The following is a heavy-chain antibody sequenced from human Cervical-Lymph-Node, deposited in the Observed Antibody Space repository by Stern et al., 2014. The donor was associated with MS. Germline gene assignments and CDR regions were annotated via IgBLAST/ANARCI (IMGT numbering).Heavy chain of an antibody. CDR3: TKGWSA. CDR1: GYTFTSDD. CDR2: MNPDSGDT. Sequence: QVQLVQSGAEVKKPGASVKVSCKASGYTFTSDDINWVRQVPGQGLELMGWMNPDSGDTGYAQKIRGKFTITQDLSITQAQMETSKLKFGDTAVYYCTKGWSAWGQGTLVTVSS. D-gene: IGHD3-3*01. J-gene: IGHJ4*02. V-gene: IGHV1-8*01.